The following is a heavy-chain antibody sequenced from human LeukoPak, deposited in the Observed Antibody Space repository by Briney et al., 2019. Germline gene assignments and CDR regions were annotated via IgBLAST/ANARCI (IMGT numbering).Heavy chain of an antibody. CDR2: INWDGGST. CDR3: ARGSGKDDFWSGYSEAFDI. V-gene: IGHV3-20*01. Sequence: GGSLRLSCAASGFTFDDYGMSWVRHAPGKGLEWVSCINWDGGSTGYADSVKGRFTISRDNAKNSLYLQMNSLRAEDTALYHCARGSGKDDFWSGYSEAFDIWGQGTMVTVSS. CDR1: GFTFDDYG. D-gene: IGHD3-3*01. J-gene: IGHJ3*02.